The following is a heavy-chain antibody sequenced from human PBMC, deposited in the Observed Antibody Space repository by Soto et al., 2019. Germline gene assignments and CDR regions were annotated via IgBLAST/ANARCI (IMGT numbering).Heavy chain of an antibody. Sequence: QVQLQESGAGLVKPSQTLSLTCTVSGGSIRSGDNYWSWIRQPPGKGLEWIVYIYYSGSTDYNPSLQSRITLSVHTSKKQSSRRLTAVTAADTAVYYCARVGWIPLWGQGTLVTVSS. D-gene: IGHD5-18*01. CDR2: IYYSGST. CDR1: GGSIRSGDNY. V-gene: IGHV4-30-4*01. J-gene: IGHJ4*02. CDR3: ARVGWIPL.